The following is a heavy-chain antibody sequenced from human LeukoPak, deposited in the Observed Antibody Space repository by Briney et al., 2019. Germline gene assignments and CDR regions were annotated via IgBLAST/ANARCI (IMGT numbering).Heavy chain of an antibody. J-gene: IGHJ4*02. V-gene: IGHV1-24*01. CDR2: FDPEDGET. CDR3: ATDQGRGAAAGLFDY. CDR1: GYTLTELS. Sequence: ASVKVSCKVSGYTLTELSMHWVRQAPGKGLEWMGGFDPEDGETIYAQKFQGRVTMTEDTSTDTAYMELSSLRSEDTAVYYCATDQGRGAAAGLFDYWGQETLVTVSS. D-gene: IGHD6-13*01.